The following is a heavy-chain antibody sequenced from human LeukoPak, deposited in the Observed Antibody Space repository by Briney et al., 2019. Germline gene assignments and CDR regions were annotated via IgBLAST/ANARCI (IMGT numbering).Heavy chain of an antibody. CDR1: GFTFSTYS. J-gene: IGHJ3*02. D-gene: IGHD1-7*01. V-gene: IGHV3-30*18. Sequence: GGSLRLSCAASGFTFSTYSMNWVRQAPGKGLEWMAVISYDGSNKYYADSLKGRFTISRDNSKNTLYLQMNSLRTEDTAVYYCAKARLGAWNYGAFDIWGQGTMVTVSS. CDR3: AKARLGAWNYGAFDI. CDR2: ISYDGSNK.